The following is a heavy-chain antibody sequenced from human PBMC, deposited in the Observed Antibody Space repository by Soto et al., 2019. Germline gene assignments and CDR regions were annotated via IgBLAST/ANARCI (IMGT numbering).Heavy chain of an antibody. V-gene: IGHV1-69*18. J-gene: IGHJ3*01. CDR1: GDTFSHYV. D-gene: IGHD1-26*01. CDR3: ARIGVGSRR. Sequence: VQMVQSGAEVKEPGSSVKVSCTNSGDTFSHYVMSWVRQAPGQGLEWMGSLAPISGSPNYAERFEGRLTISADAGTSTMYMELRSLKYDDTAVYYCARIGVGSRRWGQGQMVTASS. CDR2: LAPISGSP.